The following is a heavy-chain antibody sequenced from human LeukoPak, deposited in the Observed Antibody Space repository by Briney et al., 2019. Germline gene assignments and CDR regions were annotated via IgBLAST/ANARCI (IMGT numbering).Heavy chain of an antibody. CDR2: IYPGDSDT. V-gene: IGHV5-51*01. CDR1: GYSFTSYW. J-gene: IGHJ5*02. Sequence: GESLKISFKGSGYSFTSYWIGWVRQMPGKGLEWMGIIYPGDSDTRYSPSFQGQVTISADKSISTAYLQWSSLKASDTAMYYCARSIAAAGETNWFDPWGQGTLVTVSS. D-gene: IGHD6-13*01. CDR3: ARSIAAAGETNWFDP.